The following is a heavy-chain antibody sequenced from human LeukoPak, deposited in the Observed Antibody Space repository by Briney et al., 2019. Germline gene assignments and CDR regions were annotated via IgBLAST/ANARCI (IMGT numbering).Heavy chain of an antibody. CDR2: ISSSGSTI. CDR3: ARNWYYYDSSGYYDY. V-gene: IGHV3-48*04. Sequence: QAGGSLRLSCAASGFTFSSYSMNWVRQAPGKGLEWVSYISSSGSTIYYADSVKGRFTISRDNAKNSLYLQMNSLRAEDTAVYYCARNWYYYDSSGYYDYWGQGTLVTVSS. CDR1: GFTFSSYS. J-gene: IGHJ4*02. D-gene: IGHD3-22*01.